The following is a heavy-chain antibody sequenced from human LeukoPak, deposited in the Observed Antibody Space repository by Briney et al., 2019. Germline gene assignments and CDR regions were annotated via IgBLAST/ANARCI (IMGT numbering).Heavy chain of an antibody. CDR2: INPSGGSA. D-gene: IGHD3-22*01. Sequence: ASVKLSCKASGYIFINYYMHWVRQAPGQGLEWMGIINPSGGSAVYAQKFQGRVTVTSDMSTSMVYMDLSSLRSEDTAVYYCARGRITSYYSSSGFYPRDFWGQGTLVTVSS. CDR1: GYIFINYY. CDR3: ARGRITSYYSSSGFYPRDF. J-gene: IGHJ4*02. V-gene: IGHV1-46*01.